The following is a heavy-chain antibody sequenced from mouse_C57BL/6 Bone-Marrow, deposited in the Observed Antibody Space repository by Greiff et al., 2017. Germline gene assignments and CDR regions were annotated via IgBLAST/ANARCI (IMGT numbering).Heavy chain of an antibody. V-gene: IGHV1-47*01. J-gene: IGHJ2*01. CDR1: GYTFTTYP. CDR2: FNPYNDDT. CDR3: ARGGNCGGNYFDY. Sequence: VQLQQSGAELVKPAASVKMSCKASGYTFTTYPLEWMKQNHGKSLEWIGNFNPYNDDTKNNEKFKGKATLTVEKSSSTVYFELRRLTSDDSAVYYCARGGNCGGNYFDYWGQGTTLTVSS. D-gene: IGHD1-1*02.